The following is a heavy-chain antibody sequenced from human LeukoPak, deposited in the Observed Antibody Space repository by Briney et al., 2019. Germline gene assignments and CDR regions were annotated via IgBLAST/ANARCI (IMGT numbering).Heavy chain of an antibody. CDR3: TTYRSGHY. CDR1: GFIFSGSD. D-gene: IGHD6-19*01. V-gene: IGHV3-73*01. Sequence: GGSLRLSCAASGFIFSGSDIHWVRQASGKGLEWVGSITTKPSNYATAYAASVKGRFTISRDDSENTAYLQMSSLKTEDTAVYFCTTYRSGHYWGQGTLVTVSS. CDR2: ITTKPSNYAT. J-gene: IGHJ4*02.